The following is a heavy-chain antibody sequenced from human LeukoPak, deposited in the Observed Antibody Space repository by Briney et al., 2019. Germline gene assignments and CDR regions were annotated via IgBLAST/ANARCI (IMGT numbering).Heavy chain of an antibody. CDR2: IKQDGSEK. CDR1: GFTFSSYW. CDR3: AKVPRQHDNWFDP. Sequence: GGSLRLSCAASGFTFSSYWMNWARQAPGKGLEWVANIKQDGSEKYYVDSVKGRFTISRDDAKNSLYLQMNSLRAEDTAVYYCAKVPRQHDNWFDPWGQGTLVTVSS. J-gene: IGHJ5*02. V-gene: IGHV3-7*01. D-gene: IGHD6-13*01.